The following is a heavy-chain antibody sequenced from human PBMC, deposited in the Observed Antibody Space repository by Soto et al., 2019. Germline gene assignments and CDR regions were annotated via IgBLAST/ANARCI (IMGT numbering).Heavy chain of an antibody. J-gene: IGHJ6*02. V-gene: IGHV1-69*12. CDR2: IIPVFGTP. CDR3: ARGDATKIVVTTYYAMDV. Sequence: QVQLVQSGAEVKKPGSSVKVSCKASGGSLSNYGISSVRQAPGQGLEWMGAIIPVFGTPNYAQKFQDRVTITADESTTTVSMEVRSLTSEDTAVYYCARGDATKIVVTTYYAMDVWGQGTTVTVSS. CDR1: GGSLSNYG. D-gene: IGHD3-22*01.